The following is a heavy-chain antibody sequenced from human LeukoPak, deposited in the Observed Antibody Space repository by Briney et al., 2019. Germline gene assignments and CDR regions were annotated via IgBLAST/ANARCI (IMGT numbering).Heavy chain of an antibody. Sequence: SETLSLTCTVSGGSISSYYWSWIRQPPGKGLEWIGYIYYSGSTNYNPSLKSRVTISVDTSKNQFSLKLSSVTAADMAVYYCARVRDTAMVLLDYWGQGTLVTVSS. CDR1: GGSISSYY. CDR3: ARVRDTAMVLLDY. D-gene: IGHD5-18*01. CDR2: IYYSGST. V-gene: IGHV4-59*01. J-gene: IGHJ4*02.